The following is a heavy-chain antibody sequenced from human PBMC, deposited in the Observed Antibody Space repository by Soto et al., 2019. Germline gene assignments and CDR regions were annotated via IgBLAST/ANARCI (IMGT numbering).Heavy chain of an antibody. CDR2: IYYSGST. J-gene: IGHJ4*02. CDR1: GGSISSSSYY. D-gene: IGHD2-21*02. Sequence: SETLSLTCTVSGGSISSSSYYWGWIRQPPGKGLEWIGSIYYSGSTYYNPSLKSRVTISVDTSKNQFSLKLSSVTAADTAVYYCARNGQWVTATSFDYWGQGTLVTVSS. V-gene: IGHV4-39*01. CDR3: ARNGQWVTATSFDY.